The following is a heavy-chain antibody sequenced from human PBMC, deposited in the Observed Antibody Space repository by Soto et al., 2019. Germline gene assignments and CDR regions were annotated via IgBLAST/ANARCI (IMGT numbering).Heavy chain of an antibody. CDR1: GYTFSDYY. D-gene: IGHD3-3*01. J-gene: IGHJ4*02. V-gene: IGHV3-11*01. CDR2: IDTSGTKI. CDR3: ASHYDMWSGYLSPVDY. Sequence: GGSLRLSCAASGYTFSDYYMSWILQAPWKGLEWISYIDTSGTKIYYADSVKGRFTITRDNAKNSLYLEMNSLRDEDTAVYYCASHYDMWSGYLSPVDYWGQGTLVTAPQ.